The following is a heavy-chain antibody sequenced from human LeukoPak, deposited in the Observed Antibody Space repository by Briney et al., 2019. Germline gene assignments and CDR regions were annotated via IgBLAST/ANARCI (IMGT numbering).Heavy chain of an antibody. CDR3: AKDKTGSYEGYYFDY. V-gene: IGHV3-43*02. CDR1: GFTFDDYA. D-gene: IGHD1-26*01. Sequence: PRGSPRLSCAASGFTFDDYAMHWVRQAPGKGLEWVSLISGDGGSTYYADSVKGRYTISRDNSKNSLYLQMNSLRTEDTALYYCAKDKTGSYEGYYFDYWGQETLVTVSS. J-gene: IGHJ4*02. CDR2: ISGDGGST.